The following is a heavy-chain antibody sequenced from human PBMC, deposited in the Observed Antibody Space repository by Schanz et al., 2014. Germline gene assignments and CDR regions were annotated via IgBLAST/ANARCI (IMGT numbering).Heavy chain of an antibody. D-gene: IGHD5-18*01. CDR3: ARRSVSPSGNSYGYVVAWFDP. CDR2: IYHSGST. Sequence: QVQLQESGPGLVKPSGTLSLTCAVSGGSISSSNWWSWVRQPPGKGLEWIGEIYHSGSTNYKPSLKSGVPIAADKSKNQFSLKLSAGTAADTAVYYCARRSVSPSGNSYGYVVAWFDPWGQGTLVTVSS. V-gene: IGHV4-4*02. CDR1: GGSISSSNW. J-gene: IGHJ5*02.